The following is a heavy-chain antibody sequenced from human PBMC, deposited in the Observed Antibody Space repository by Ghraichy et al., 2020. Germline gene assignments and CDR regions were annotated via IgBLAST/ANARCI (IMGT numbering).Heavy chain of an antibody. CDR2: ISYSGNT. V-gene: IGHV4-39*01. J-gene: IGHJ6*03. CDR1: GGSISSNTYY. CDR3: AQFGGAAAGTWGPYYYYYMDV. D-gene: IGHD6-13*01. Sequence: SETLSLTCTVSGGSISSNTYYWGWIRQPPGKGLEWIGRISYSGNTYYNPSLKSRVTISVDTSKNQFSLRLSSVTAADTAVYYCAQFGGAAAGTWGPYYYYYMDVWGTGTTVTVSS.